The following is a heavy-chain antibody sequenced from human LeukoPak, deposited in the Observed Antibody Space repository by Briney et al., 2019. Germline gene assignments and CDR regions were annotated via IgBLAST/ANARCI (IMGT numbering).Heavy chain of an antibody. CDR1: GGSFSGYY. Sequence: SETLSLTCAVYGGSFSGYYWSWIRQPPGKGLEWIGEINHSGSTNYNPSLKSRVTISVDTSKNQSSLKLSSVTAADTAVYYCARGYGDYWYTHGMDVWGQGTTVTVSS. D-gene: IGHD4-17*01. CDR2: INHSGST. V-gene: IGHV4-34*01. CDR3: ARGYGDYWYTHGMDV. J-gene: IGHJ6*02.